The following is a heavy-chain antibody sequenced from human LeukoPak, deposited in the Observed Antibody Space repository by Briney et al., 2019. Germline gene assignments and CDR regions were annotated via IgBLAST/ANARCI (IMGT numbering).Heavy chain of an antibody. CDR2: ISGSGGST. V-gene: IGHV3-23*01. Sequence: HPGGSLRLSCAASGFTVSSNYMTWVRQAPGKGLEWVSVISGSGGSTYYADSVKGRFTISRDNSKNTLYLQMDSLRAEDTAVYYCAKDGGSSGSYSDYWGQGTLVTVSS. J-gene: IGHJ4*02. D-gene: IGHD1-26*01. CDR1: GFTVSSNY. CDR3: AKDGGSSGSYSDY.